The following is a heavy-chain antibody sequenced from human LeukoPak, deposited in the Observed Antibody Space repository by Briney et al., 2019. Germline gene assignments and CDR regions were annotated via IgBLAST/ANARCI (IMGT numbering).Heavy chain of an antibody. V-gene: IGHV4-39*07. J-gene: IGHJ4*02. CDR1: GGSISSSSYY. CDR2: IYYSGST. D-gene: IGHD3-22*01. CDR3: ARGHYDSSGYYLSLYI. Sequence: SETLSLTCTVSGGSISSSSYYWGWIRQPPGKGLEWIGSIYYSGSTYYNPSLKSRVTISVDTSKNQFSLKLSSVTAADTAVYYCARGHYDSSGYYLSLYIWGQGTLVTVSS.